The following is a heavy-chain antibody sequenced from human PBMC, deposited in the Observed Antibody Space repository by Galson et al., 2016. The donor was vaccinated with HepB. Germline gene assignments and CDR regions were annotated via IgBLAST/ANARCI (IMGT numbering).Heavy chain of an antibody. CDR2: IYYTGST. D-gene: IGHD3-16*01. V-gene: IGHV4-31*03. CDR1: GDSFTSGDYF. J-gene: IGHJ4*02. CDR3: ARIPRDWGFFDY. Sequence: TLSLTCTVSGDSFTSGDYFWSWIRQHPGKGLKWIGYIYYTGSTYYSPSLSSRMTISLDTSKNQFSLELNSVTAADTAVYYCARIPRDWGFFDYWGQGTLGTVSS.